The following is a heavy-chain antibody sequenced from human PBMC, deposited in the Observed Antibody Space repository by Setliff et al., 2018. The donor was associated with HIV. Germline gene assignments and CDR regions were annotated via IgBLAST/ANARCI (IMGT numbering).Heavy chain of an antibody. CDR1: GYTFTNYD. CDR3: ARFRKFQLVGALDY. V-gene: IGHV1-8*01. D-gene: IGHD1-26*01. Sequence: ASVKVSCKASGYTFTNYDINWVRQATGQGLEWMGWMNPNSGNTGYAQKFQGRVTMTRNTSISTAYMELSSLRSDDTAVYYCARFRKFQLVGALDYWGQGTLVTVSS. CDR2: MNPNSGNT. J-gene: IGHJ4*02.